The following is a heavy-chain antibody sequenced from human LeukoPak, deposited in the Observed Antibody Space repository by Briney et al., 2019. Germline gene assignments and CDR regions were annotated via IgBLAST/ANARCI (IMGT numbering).Heavy chain of an antibody. V-gene: IGHV3-7*01. CDR3: ARELDDYSNPRFDY. CDR2: IKQDGSEK. CDR1: GFTFSSYW. J-gene: IGHJ4*02. Sequence: GGSLRLSCAASGFTFSSYWMSWVRQAPGKGLEWVANIKQDGSEKYYVDSVKGRFTISRDNAKNSLYLQMNSLRAEDTAVYYCARELDDYSNPRFDYWGQGTLVTVSS. D-gene: IGHD4-11*01.